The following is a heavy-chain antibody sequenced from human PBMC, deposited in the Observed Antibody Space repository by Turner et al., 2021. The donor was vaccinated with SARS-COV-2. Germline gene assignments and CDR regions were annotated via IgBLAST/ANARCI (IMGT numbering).Heavy chain of an antibody. CDR3: ARECYSGHFDH. V-gene: IGHV1-69*01. Sequence: QVHLVQSGAEVKKPGSAVKVSCKVSGDKFSTNGIRWVRQAPGKGLEWMGGVVAIFGKANYAQKFQGRVTITADQLTTTAYMELSRLTSEETAVYFCARECYSGHFDHWGQGTLVTVSS. D-gene: IGHD4-4*01. CDR2: VVAIFGKA. J-gene: IGHJ4*02. CDR1: GDKFSTNG.